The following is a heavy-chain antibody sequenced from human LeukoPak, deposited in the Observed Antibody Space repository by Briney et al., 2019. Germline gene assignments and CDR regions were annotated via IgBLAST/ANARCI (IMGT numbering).Heavy chain of an antibody. D-gene: IGHD2/OR15-2a*01. V-gene: IGHV3-73*01. Sequence: PGGSLKLSCAASGFTFSGSAMYWVRQASGKGLEWVGRIRNRADNYATAYAASVKGRFTISRDDSKNMAYLQMDSLKTEDTAVYYCTGVKTTSDYWGQGTLVTVSS. CDR2: IRNRADNYAT. J-gene: IGHJ4*02. CDR3: TGVKTTSDY. CDR1: GFTFSGSA.